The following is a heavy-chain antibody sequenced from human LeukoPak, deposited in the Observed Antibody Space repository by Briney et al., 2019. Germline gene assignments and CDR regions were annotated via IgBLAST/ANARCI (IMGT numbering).Heavy chain of an antibody. CDR2: TYFSGRSNY. CDR1: GGFISTYH. CDR3: ARDRQHSYGSVLDP. D-gene: IGHD5-18*01. Sequence: TSETLSLTCTVSGGFISTYHWNWIRQPPGKGLEWIGETYFSGRSNYNYNPSLKSRVTISVDTSNNQFSLEMTSVTAADTAVYYCARDRQHSYGSVLDPWGRGTLVTVSS. J-gene: IGHJ5*02. V-gene: IGHV4-59*01.